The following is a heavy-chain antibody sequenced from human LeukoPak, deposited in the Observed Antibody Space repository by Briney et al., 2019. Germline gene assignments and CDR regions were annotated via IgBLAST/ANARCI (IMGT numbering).Heavy chain of an antibody. V-gene: IGHV3-66*02. CDR1: RFTLRNNY. D-gene: IGHD5-18*01. J-gene: IGHJ4*02. Sequence: QAGGALRLSFAAPRFTLRNNYISWVPQAPGKGLEWVSGIYSGGSTYYADPVKGRFTISRDNSKNTLYLQMNSLRAEDTAVYYCARGGARGYSYGYGLRRGFDYWGQGTLVTVSS. CDR2: IYSGGST. CDR3: ARGGARGYSYGYGLRRGFDY.